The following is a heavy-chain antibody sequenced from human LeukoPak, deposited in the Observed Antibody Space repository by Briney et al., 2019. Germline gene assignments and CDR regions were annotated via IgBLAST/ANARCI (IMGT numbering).Heavy chain of an antibody. V-gene: IGHV4-30-2*01. Sequence: SETLSLTCAVSGGSISSGGYSWSWIRQPPGKGLEWIGYIYHSGSTYYNPSLKSRVTISVDRSKNQFSLKLSSVTAADTAVYYCARSSGYDPSWFDPWGQGTLVTVSS. CDR2: IYHSGST. CDR1: GGSISSGGYS. D-gene: IGHD5-12*01. CDR3: ARSSGYDPSWFDP. J-gene: IGHJ5*02.